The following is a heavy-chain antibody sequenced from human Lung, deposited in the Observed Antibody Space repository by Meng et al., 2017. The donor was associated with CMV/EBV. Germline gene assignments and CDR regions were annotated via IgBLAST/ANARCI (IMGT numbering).Heavy chain of an antibody. D-gene: IGHD6-13*01. CDR3: ARFSAAGAYYYGMEV. CDR2: IYYSGST. V-gene: IGHV4-59*01. Sequence: SXTXSLXCTVSGDSISSYYWSWIRQPPGRGLEYIGFIYYSGSTNYNPSLRRPVIISIGTSKNQFSLKLSSVTTADTAVYYCARFSAAGAYYYGMEVWGQGTXVTVSS. CDR1: GDSISSYY. J-gene: IGHJ6*02.